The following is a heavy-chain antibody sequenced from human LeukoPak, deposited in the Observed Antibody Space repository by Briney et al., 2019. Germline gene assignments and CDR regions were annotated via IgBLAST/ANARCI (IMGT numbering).Heavy chain of an antibody. J-gene: IGHJ3*01. CDR3: ARGRLRWDAFDV. CDR2: LNPSDGST. Sequence: ASVKDSCKASGYTFINYYIHWVQQAPGQGLEWMGILNPSDGSTTYAQKFQGRVTMTRETSPSTVYMELSSLRSEDTAVYYCARGRLRWDAFDVWGQGTMVTVSS. CDR1: GYTFINYY. V-gene: IGHV1-46*01. D-gene: IGHD4-23*01.